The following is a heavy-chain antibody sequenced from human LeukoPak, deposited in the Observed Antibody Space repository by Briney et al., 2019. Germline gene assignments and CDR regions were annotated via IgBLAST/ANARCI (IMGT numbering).Heavy chain of an antibody. Sequence: PSETLSLTCTVSGGSISSSSYYWGWIRQPPGKGLEWIGSIYYSGSTYYNPSLKSRVTISVDTSKNQFSLKLSSVTAADTAVYYCARQSPTYYDFWSGYYASMYYFDYWGQGTLVTVSS. J-gene: IGHJ4*02. V-gene: IGHV4-39*01. CDR1: GGSISSSSYY. CDR3: ARQSPTYYDFWSGYYASMYYFDY. D-gene: IGHD3-3*01. CDR2: IYYSGST.